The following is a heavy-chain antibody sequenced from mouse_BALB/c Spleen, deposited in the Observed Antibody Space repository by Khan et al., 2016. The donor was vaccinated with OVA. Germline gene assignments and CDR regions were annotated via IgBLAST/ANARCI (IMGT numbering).Heavy chain of an antibody. CDR2: IDPFSGGT. CDR3: TIHGFVAWFTY. CDR1: GYSFTNYY. J-gene: IGHJ3*01. V-gene: IGHV1S135*01. D-gene: IGHD2-2*01. Sequence: VQLQQSGPELMKPGASVKISCKASGYSFTNYYIHWVIQSHGKSLEWIGYIDPFSGGTTYNQKFKGKATLTVDKSFSTAYIHLSNLTSEDSAVYYCTIHGFVAWFTYWGQGTLVTVSA.